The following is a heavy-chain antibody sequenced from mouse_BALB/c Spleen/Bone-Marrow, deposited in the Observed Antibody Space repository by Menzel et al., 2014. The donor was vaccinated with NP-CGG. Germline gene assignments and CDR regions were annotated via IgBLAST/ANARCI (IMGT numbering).Heavy chain of an antibody. CDR3: TRHEQGLFDY. J-gene: IGHJ2*01. V-gene: IGHV5-12-1*01. Sequence: EVKLVESGGGLVKPGGSLKLSCAASGFAFSSYDMSWVRQTPEKRLEWVAYISNGGGSTYYPDTVKGRFTISRDNAKNTLYLQMSSLKSEDTAMYYCTRHEQGLFDYWGQGTTLTVSS. D-gene: IGHD3-3*01. CDR1: GFAFSSYD. CDR2: ISNGGGST.